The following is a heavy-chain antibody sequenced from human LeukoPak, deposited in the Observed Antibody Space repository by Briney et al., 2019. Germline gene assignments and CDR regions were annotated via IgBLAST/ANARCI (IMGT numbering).Heavy chain of an antibody. CDR1: GFTFSNNG. CDR3: AIGLNWFDP. V-gene: IGHV3-23*01. J-gene: IGHJ5*02. CDR2: LSGSGSSV. D-gene: IGHD2-8*01. Sequence: PGGSLRLSCVVAGFTFSNNGMSWVRQAPGKGPEWVSGLSGSGSSVYYADSVRGRLTISRDNSRNTLYLQLDSLRADDTAVYYCAIGLNWFDPWGQGTLVTVSS.